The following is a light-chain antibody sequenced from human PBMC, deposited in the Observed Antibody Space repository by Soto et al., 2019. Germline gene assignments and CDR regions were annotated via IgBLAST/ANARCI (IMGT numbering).Light chain of an antibody. V-gene: IGKV3-15*01. J-gene: IGKJ4*01. CDR1: QSVSNN. CDR3: QQYNNWPRGT. Sequence: LSVSPGERATLSCRASQSVSNNLAWYQQKPGQAPRLLIYGASTRATGIPARFSGSGSGTEFTLTISSLQSEDFAVYYCQQYNNWPRGTFGGGTKVEIK. CDR2: GAS.